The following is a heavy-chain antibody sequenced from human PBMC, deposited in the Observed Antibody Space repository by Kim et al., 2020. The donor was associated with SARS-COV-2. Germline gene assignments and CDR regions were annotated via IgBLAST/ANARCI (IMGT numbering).Heavy chain of an antibody. D-gene: IGHD4-4*01. CDR1: GFTFSSYD. Sequence: GGSLRLSCAASGFTFSSYDMSWVRQAPGKGLEYVSAISAGKTYYADSVKGRFTISRDNSKNTLFLQMNNLRAEDTAIYYCAKYLLTTTTTICDSWGQGTL. CDR2: ISAGKT. CDR3: AKYLLTTTTTICDS. J-gene: IGHJ4*02. V-gene: IGHV3-23*01.